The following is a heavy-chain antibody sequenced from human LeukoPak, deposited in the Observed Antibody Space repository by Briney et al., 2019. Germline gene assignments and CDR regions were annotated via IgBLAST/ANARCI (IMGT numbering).Heavy chain of an antibody. CDR2: ISYDGSNK. CDR1: GFTFSSYA. J-gene: IGHJ6*03. CDR3: ARGSSRWLFPLGYYYMDV. D-gene: IGHD3-22*01. V-gene: IGHV3-30-3*01. Sequence: GGSLRLSCAASGFTFSSYAMHWVRQAPGKGLEWVAVISYDGSNKYYADSVKGRFTISRDNSKNTLYLQMNSLRAEDTAVYYCARGSSRWLFPLGYYYMDVWGKGTTVTVSS.